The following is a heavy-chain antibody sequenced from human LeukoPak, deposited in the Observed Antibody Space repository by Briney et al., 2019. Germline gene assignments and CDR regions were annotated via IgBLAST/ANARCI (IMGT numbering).Heavy chain of an antibody. CDR2: INHSGST. Sequence: PSETLSLTCAVYGGSFSGYYWSWIRQPPGKGLEWIGEINHSGSTNYNPSLKSRVTISVDTSKNQFSLKLSSVTAADTAVYYCARDPGKAYYYDSSGYYDAFDIWGQGTMVTVSS. CDR3: ARDPGKAYYYDSSGYYDAFDI. J-gene: IGHJ3*02. CDR1: GGSFSGYY. V-gene: IGHV4-34*01. D-gene: IGHD3-22*01.